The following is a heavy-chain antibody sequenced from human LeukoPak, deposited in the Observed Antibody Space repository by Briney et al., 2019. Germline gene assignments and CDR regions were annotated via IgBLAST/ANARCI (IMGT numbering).Heavy chain of an antibody. J-gene: IGHJ4*02. D-gene: IGHD3-22*01. CDR3: ARDRGYYYDSSGYSP. Sequence: ASVKVSCKASGYTFTSYGISRVRQAPGQGLEWMGWISAYNGNTNYAQKLQGRVTMTTDTSTSTAYMELRSLRSDDTAVYYCARDRGYYYDSSGYSPWGQGTLVTVSS. CDR1: GYTFTSYG. V-gene: IGHV1-18*01. CDR2: ISAYNGNT.